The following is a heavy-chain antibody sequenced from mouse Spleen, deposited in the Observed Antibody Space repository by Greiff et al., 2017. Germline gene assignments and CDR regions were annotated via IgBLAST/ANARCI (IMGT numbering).Heavy chain of an antibody. CDR2: IWRGGST. V-gene: IGHV2-5*01. CDR1: GFSLTSYG. J-gene: IGHJ4*01. CDR3: AKKGSSYLYAMDY. D-gene: IGHD1-1*01. Sequence: VKLMESGPGLVQPSQSLSITCTVSGFSLTSYGVHWVRQSPGKGLEWLGVIWRGGSTDYNAAFMSRLSITKDNSKSQVFFKMNSLQADDTAIYYCAKKGSSYLYAMDYWGQGTSVTVSS.